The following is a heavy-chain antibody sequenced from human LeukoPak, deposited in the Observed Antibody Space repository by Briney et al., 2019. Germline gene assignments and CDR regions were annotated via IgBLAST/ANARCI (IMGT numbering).Heavy chain of an antibody. D-gene: IGHD4-17*01. CDR3: VNLGLTVTKTYYYYGMDV. CDR2: ISSNGGST. J-gene: IGHJ6*02. Sequence: GGSLRLSCSAPGFTFSSYAMHWVRQAPGKGLEYVSAISSNGGSTYYADSVKGRFTISRDNSKSTLYLQMSSLRAEDTAVYYCVNLGLTVTKTYYYYGMDVWGQGTTVTVSS. V-gene: IGHV3-64D*06. CDR1: GFTFSSYA.